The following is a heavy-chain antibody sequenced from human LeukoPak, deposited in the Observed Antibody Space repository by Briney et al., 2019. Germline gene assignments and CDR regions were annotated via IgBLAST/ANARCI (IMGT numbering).Heavy chain of an antibody. CDR2: IIPIFGTA. J-gene: IGHJ6*02. Sequence: SVKVSCKASGGTFSSYAISWVRQAPGQGLEWMGGIIPIFGTANYAQKFQGRVTITADESTSTAYMELSSPRSEDTAVYYCARDRGATTNYYYGMDVWGQGTTVTVSS. CDR1: GGTFSSYA. CDR3: ARDRGATTNYYYGMDV. D-gene: IGHD1-26*01. V-gene: IGHV1-69*13.